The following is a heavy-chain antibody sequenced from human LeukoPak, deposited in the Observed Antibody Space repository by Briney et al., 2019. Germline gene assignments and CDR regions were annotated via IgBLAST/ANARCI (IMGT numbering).Heavy chain of an antibody. V-gene: IGHV3-66*01. CDR2: IYSGGST. Sequence: PGGSLRLSCAASGFTVSSNYMSWVRQAPGKGLEWVSVIYSGGSTYYADSVKGRFTISRDNSKNTLYLQMNSLRAEDTAVYYCAREHYVPPAYFDYWGQGTLVTVSS. CDR1: GFTVSSNY. J-gene: IGHJ4*02. D-gene: IGHD4-17*01. CDR3: AREHYVPPAYFDY.